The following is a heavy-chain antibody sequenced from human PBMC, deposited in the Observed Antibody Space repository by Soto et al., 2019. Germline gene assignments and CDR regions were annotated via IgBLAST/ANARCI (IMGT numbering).Heavy chain of an antibody. J-gene: IGHJ5*02. V-gene: IGHV3-9*01. CDR1: GFTFDDYA. CDR2: ISWNSGSI. D-gene: IGHD1-26*01. CDR3: AKDMGASWERGWFDP. Sequence: EVQLVESGGGLVQPGRSLRLSCAASGFTFDDYAMHWVRQAPGKGLEWVSGISWNSGSIGYADSVKGRFTISRDNAKNSLYLQMNSLRAEDTALYYCAKDMGASWERGWFDPWGQGTLVTVSS.